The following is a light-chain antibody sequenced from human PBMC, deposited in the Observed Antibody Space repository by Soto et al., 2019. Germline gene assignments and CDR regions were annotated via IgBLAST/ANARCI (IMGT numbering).Light chain of an antibody. V-gene: IGKV1-5*03. Sequence: DIQMTQSPSTLSGSVGDRVTITCRASQTISSWLAWYQQKPGKAPKLLIYKASTLKSGVPSRFSGSGSGTEFTFNSSKLPTEDFATYYCQHYNSYSEAFGQGTKVELK. CDR2: KAS. CDR1: QTISSW. CDR3: QHYNSYSEA. J-gene: IGKJ1*01.